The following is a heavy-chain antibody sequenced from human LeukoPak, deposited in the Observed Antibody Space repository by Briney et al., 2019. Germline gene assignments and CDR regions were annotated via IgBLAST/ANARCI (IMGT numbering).Heavy chain of an antibody. CDR3: ARGSVAVSSWFDP. D-gene: IGHD6-19*01. CDR2: INHSGST. V-gene: IGHV4-34*01. J-gene: IGHJ5*02. CDR1: GGSFSGYY. Sequence: SETLSLTCAVYGGSFSGYYWSWIRQPPGKGLEWIGEINHSGSTNYNPSLKSRVTISVGTSKNQFSLKLSSVTAADTAVYYCARGSVAVSSWFDPWGQGTLVTVSS.